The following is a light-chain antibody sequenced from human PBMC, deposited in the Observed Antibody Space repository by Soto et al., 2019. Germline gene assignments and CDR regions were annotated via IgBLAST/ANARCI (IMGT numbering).Light chain of an antibody. Sequence: EIVLTQSPCTLSLSAGERATLWGRARQSVSGNFLAWYQQKPGQAPRLLIYAASSRATGIPDRFSGSGSGTDFTLTISRLDPEDFAAYYCQQYGSAPPLSVGGGTKVDIK. CDR3: QQYGSAPPLS. V-gene: IGKV3-20*01. CDR1: QSVSGNF. CDR2: AAS. J-gene: IGKJ4*01.